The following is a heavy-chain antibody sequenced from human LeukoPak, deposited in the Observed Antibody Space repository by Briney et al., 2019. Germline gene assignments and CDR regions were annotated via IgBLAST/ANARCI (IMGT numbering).Heavy chain of an antibody. D-gene: IGHD5-24*01. CDR3: ARDGIAGWLQGAHKSPNYYYYYMDV. Sequence: ASVKVSCKVSGYTLTELSMHWVRQAPGKGLEWMGGLDPEDGETIYAQKFQGRVTITADESTSTAYMELSSLRSEDTAVYYCARDGIAGWLQGAHKSPNYYYYYMDVWGKGTTVTISS. CDR1: GYTLTELS. J-gene: IGHJ6*03. CDR2: LDPEDGET. V-gene: IGHV1-24*01.